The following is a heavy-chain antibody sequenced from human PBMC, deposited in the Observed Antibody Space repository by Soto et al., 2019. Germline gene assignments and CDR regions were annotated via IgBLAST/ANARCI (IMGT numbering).Heavy chain of an antibody. Sequence: QVQLVESGGGVVQPGRSPRLSCAASGFTFSSDAMHWVRQAPGKGLEWVAIISYDGSNKYYADSVKGRFTISRDNSKNTLYLQMNGLTAEDTDVYYCSREQGDYACFDCWGQGTLVTVCS. CDR2: ISYDGSNK. CDR1: GFTFSSDA. V-gene: IGHV3-30-3*01. J-gene: IGHJ5*01. CDR3: SREQGDYACFDC. D-gene: IGHD4-17*01.